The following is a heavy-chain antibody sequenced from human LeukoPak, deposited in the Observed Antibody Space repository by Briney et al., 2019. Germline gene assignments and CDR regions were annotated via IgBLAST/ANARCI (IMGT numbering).Heavy chain of an antibody. CDR1: GYTFTSYG. D-gene: IGHD1-7*01. J-gene: IGHJ4*02. CDR2: ISAYNGNT. Sequence: ASVKVSCKASGYTFTSYGISWVRQAPGQGLEWMGWISAYNGNTNYAQKLQGRVTMTTDTSTSTAYMEPRSLRSDDTAVYYCARVYRYNWNYRADYWGQGTLVTVSS. V-gene: IGHV1-18*01. CDR3: ARVYRYNWNYRADY.